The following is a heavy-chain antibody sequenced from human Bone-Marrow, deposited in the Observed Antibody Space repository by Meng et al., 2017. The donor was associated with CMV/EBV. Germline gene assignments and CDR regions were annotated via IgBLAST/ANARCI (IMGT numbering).Heavy chain of an antibody. J-gene: IGHJ6*02. V-gene: IGHV4-34*01. Sequence: SETLSLTCTVSGGSISGYYWSWIRQPPGKGLEWIGEINHSGSTNYNPSLKSRVTISVDTSKNQFSLKLSSVAAADTAVYYCARSLPTSGMDVWGQGTTVTVSS. CDR3: ARSLPTSGMDV. CDR1: GGSISGYY. CDR2: INHSGST.